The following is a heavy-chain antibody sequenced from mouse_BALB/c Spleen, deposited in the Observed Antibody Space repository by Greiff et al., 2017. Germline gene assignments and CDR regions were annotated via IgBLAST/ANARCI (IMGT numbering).Heavy chain of an antibody. CDR2: IDPETGGT. Sequence: VQLQQSGAELVRPGASVTLSCKASGYTFTDYEMHWVKQTPVHGLEWIGAIDPETGGTAYNQKFKGKATLTADKSSSTAYMELRSLTSEDSAVYYCARSNWDDYYAMDYWGQGTSVTVSS. J-gene: IGHJ4*01. V-gene: IGHV1-15*01. CDR3: ARSNWDDYYAMDY. CDR1: GYTFTDYE. D-gene: IGHD4-1*01.